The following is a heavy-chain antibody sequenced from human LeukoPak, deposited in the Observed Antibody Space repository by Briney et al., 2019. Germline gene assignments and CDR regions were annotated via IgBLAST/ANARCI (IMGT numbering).Heavy chain of an antibody. CDR1: GYTFTSYY. J-gene: IGHJ5*02. CDR3: ARDGEYQLLSYNWFDP. V-gene: IGHV1-46*01. Sequence: GASVKVSCKASGYTFTSYYMHWVRQAPGQGLEWMGIINPSGGSTSYAQKFQGRVTMTRDTSTSTVYMEPSSLRSEDTAVYYCARDGEYQLLSYNWFDPWGQGTLVTVSS. D-gene: IGHD2-2*01. CDR2: INPSGGST.